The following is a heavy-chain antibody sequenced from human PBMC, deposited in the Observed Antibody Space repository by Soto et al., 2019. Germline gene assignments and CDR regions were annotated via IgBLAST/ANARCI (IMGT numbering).Heavy chain of an antibody. CDR3: AISRIAAAGAFDY. CDR1: GFTFSSYA. Sequence: EVQLLESGGGLVQPGGSLRLSCAASGFTFSSYAMSWVRQAPGKGLEWVSAISGSGGSTYYADSVKGRFTISRDNSKNTLHLQMNSLRAEDTPVYYCAISRIAAAGAFDYWGQGTLVTVSS. V-gene: IGHV3-23*01. CDR2: ISGSGGST. D-gene: IGHD6-13*01. J-gene: IGHJ4*02.